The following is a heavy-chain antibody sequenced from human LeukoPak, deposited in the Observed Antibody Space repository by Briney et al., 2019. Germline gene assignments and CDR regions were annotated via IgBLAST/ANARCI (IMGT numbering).Heavy chain of an antibody. V-gene: IGHV4-34*01. CDR2: INHSGST. D-gene: IGHD3-9*01. CDR1: GGSFSGYY. Sequence: SETLSLTCAVYGGSFSGYYWSWIRQPPGKGLEWIGEINHSGSTNYNPSLKSRVTISVDTSKNQFSLKLSSVTAADTAVYYCARPNRYFDPEQVYFDYWGQGTLVTVSS. J-gene: IGHJ4*02. CDR3: ARPNRYFDPEQVYFDY.